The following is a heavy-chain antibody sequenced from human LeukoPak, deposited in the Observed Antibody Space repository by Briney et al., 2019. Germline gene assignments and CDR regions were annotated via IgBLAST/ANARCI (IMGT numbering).Heavy chain of an antibody. CDR2: MNPNTGNA. J-gene: IGHJ4*02. CDR3: ARAEYSGSYSFDY. CDR1: GYTFTSYG. D-gene: IGHD1-26*01. Sequence: ASVKVSCKASGYTFTSYGISWVRQATGQGLEWMGWMNPNTGNAGYAQNFQGRVTMTRNTSISTAYMELSSLRSEDTAVYYCARAEYSGSYSFDYWGQGTLVTVSS. V-gene: IGHV1-8*02.